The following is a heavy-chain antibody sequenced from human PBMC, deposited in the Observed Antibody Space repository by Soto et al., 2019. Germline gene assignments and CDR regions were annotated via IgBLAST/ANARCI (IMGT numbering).Heavy chain of an antibody. CDR2: VDNDGTSA. J-gene: IGHJ4*02. CDR3: AKERRGVSYLFDY. CDR1: GFTFTNYW. D-gene: IGHD2-2*01. Sequence: GGSLRLSCAASGFTFTNYWMHWVRQGPGKGLVWVARVDNDGTSATYADSVKGRFTISRDNAKNTLYLQMNSLRAEDTAVYYCAKERRGVSYLFDYWGQGTLVTVSS. V-gene: IGHV3-74*01.